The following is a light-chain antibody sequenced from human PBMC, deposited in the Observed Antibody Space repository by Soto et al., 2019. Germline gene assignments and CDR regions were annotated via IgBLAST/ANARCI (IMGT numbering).Light chain of an antibody. CDR3: QQRSDWPLT. J-gene: IGKJ3*01. Sequence: ELVLTQSPATLSLSPGERATLSCRASQSVSNYLAWYQQKPGQAPRLLMYDASNRAPGIPARLSCSGSGTDFTLTISSLEPEDFAVYYCQQRSDWPLTFGPGTKVHIK. CDR2: DAS. V-gene: IGKV3-11*01. CDR1: QSVSNY.